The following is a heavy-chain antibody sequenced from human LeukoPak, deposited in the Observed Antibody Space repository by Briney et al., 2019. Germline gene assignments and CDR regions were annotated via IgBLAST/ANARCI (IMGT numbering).Heavy chain of an antibody. CDR1: GGSFSGYY. J-gene: IGHJ4*02. CDR3: ARPRGGYYPYYFDY. Sequence: SETLSLTCAVYGGSFSGYYWSWIRQPPGKGLEWIGEINHSGSTNYNPSLKSRVTISVDTSKSQFSLKLSSVTAADTAVYYCARPRGGYYPYYFDYWGQGTLVTVSS. V-gene: IGHV4-34*01. CDR2: INHSGST. D-gene: IGHD3-22*01.